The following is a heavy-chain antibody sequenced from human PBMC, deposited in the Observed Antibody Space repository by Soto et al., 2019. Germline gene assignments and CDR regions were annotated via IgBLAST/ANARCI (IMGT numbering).Heavy chain of an antibody. CDR1: GFTFSDYW. CDR3: ARDGVAPGLYFDH. Sequence: GGSLRLSCAASGFTFSDYWMNWVRQAPGRGLEWVASIKNDGAEKSYVDSVKGRFTIARDNPKNSVYLQMASLRAEDTAVYYCARDGVAPGLYFDHWGQGTPVTVSS. D-gene: IGHD3-10*01. CDR2: IKNDGAEK. V-gene: IGHV3-7*05. J-gene: IGHJ4*02.